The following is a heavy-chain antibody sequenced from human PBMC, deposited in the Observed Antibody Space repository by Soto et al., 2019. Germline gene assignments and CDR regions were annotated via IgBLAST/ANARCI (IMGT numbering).Heavy chain of an antibody. CDR1: GYTFTSYG. CDR2: ISAYNGNT. CDR3: ARTDDYIWGSYRHSIDY. J-gene: IGHJ4*02. V-gene: IGHV1-18*01. D-gene: IGHD3-16*02. Sequence: ASVNVSCKASGYTFTSYGISWVRQAPGQGLEWMGWISAYNGNTNYAQKLQGRVTMTTDTSTSTAYMELRSLRSDDTAVYYCARTDDYIWGSYRHSIDYWGQGTLVTVSS.